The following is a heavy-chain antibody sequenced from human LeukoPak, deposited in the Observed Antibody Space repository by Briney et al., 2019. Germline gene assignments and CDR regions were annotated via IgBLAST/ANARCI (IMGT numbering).Heavy chain of an antibody. Sequence: GEYLQISCKGSGYSFTSYWIGWVRQMPGKGLEWMGIVYPDDSDTRYSPSFQGQVSISADKSITTAYLQWSSLKASDTAMYYCARRGITATTYYFDYWGQGTLVTVSS. J-gene: IGHJ4*02. CDR1: GYSFTSYW. D-gene: IGHD1-20*01. CDR3: ARRGITATTYYFDY. CDR2: VYPDDSDT. V-gene: IGHV5-51*01.